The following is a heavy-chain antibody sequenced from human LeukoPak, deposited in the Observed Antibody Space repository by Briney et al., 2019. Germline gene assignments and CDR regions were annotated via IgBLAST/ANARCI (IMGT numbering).Heavy chain of an antibody. Sequence: SETLSLTCAVYGGSFSAYYWSWIRQPPGKGLEWIGEINHSGSTNYNPSLKSRVTISVDTSRNQFSLKLSSVIAADTAVYYCARYSRGVGAASDYWGQGTLVTVSS. J-gene: IGHJ4*02. CDR2: INHSGST. CDR1: GGSFSAYY. D-gene: IGHD2-15*01. V-gene: IGHV4-34*01. CDR3: ARYSRGVGAASDY.